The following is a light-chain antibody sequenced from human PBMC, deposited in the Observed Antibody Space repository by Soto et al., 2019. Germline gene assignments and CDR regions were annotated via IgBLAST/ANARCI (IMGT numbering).Light chain of an antibody. V-gene: IGLV2-18*02. CDR1: SSDVGSYNR. CDR3: SSFTSDTTYV. CDR2: EVS. J-gene: IGLJ1*01. Sequence: QSALTQPPSVSGSPGQSVAVSCTGTSSDVGSYNRVSWYQQPPGTAPKLMIDEVSNRPSGVPDRFSGSKSVNTASLTISGLQAEDEADYYCSSFTSDTTYVFGTGTKLTVL.